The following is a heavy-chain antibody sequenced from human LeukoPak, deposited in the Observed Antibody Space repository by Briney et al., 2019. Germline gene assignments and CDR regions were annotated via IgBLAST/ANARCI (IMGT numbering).Heavy chain of an antibody. V-gene: IGHV5-10-1*01. CDR3: AREPIVVVVAATHWFDP. J-gene: IGHJ5*02. CDR2: IDPSDSYT. CDR1: GYGFTSYW. D-gene: IGHD2-15*01. Sequence: GESLQISCKGSGYGFTSYWISWVRQMPGKGLEWMGRIDPSDSYTNYSPSFQGHVTISADKSVSTAYLQWSSLKASDTAMYYCAREPIVVVVAATHWFDPWGQGTLVTVSS.